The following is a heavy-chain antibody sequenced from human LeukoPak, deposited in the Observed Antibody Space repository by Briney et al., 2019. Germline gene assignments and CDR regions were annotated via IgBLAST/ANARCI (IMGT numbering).Heavy chain of an antibody. Sequence: PSETLSLTCTVSGGSISSYYWSWIRQPPGKGLEWIGYIYYSGSTNYNPSLKSRVTISVDTSKNQFSLKLSSVTAADTAVYYCAGSGSYYPYYYYYGMDVWGQGTTVTVSS. CDR2: IYYSGST. J-gene: IGHJ6*02. V-gene: IGHV4-59*12. CDR1: GGSISSYY. CDR3: AGSGSYYPYYYYYGMDV. D-gene: IGHD3-10*01.